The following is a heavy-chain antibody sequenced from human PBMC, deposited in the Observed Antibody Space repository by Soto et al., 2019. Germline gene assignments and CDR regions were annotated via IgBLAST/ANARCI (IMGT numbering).Heavy chain of an antibody. Sequence: EMQLLESGGGLVQPGGSLRLSCAASGFTFSSFAMSWVRQAPGKGLDWVSAISGSGGSTYYADSVKGRFTISRDNSKNTVYLQMKSLRAEDTAVYYCAKDHTVVIRDAFDIWGQGTMVNVSS. CDR3: AKDHTVVIRDAFDI. V-gene: IGHV3-23*01. CDR2: ISGSGGST. J-gene: IGHJ3*02. D-gene: IGHD3-22*01. CDR1: GFTFSSFA.